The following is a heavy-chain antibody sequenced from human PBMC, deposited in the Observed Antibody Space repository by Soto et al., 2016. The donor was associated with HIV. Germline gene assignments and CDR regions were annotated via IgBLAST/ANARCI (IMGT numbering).Heavy chain of an antibody. V-gene: IGHV3-23*01. D-gene: IGHD3-10*01. CDR3: ARDLRLHLKYYGTGTGGMDV. J-gene: IGHJ6*02. CDR2: LSGSGKTT. Sequence: EGQLLESGGGLVKPGGSLRLSCTASGFIFNNFALNWVRQAPGKGLEWVSGLSGSGKTTDYADSVKGRFTISRDNSKNTLFLEMNSLRIEDTAVYFCARDLRLHLKYYGTGTGGMDVWGQGTTVTVSS. CDR1: GFIFNNFA.